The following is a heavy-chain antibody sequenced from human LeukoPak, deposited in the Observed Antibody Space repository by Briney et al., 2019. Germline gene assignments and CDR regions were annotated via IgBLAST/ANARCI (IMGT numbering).Heavy chain of an antibody. CDR1: GFTFSNYG. CDR3: ARDGITMVRGVPGGY. D-gene: IGHD3-10*01. V-gene: IGHV3-30*03. Sequence: GGSLRLSCVGSGFTFSNYGMHWVRQAPGKGLEWVAVISYDGSNKYYADSVKGRFTISRDNSKNTLYLQMNSLRAEDTAVYYCARDGITMVRGVPGGYWGQGTLVTVSS. CDR2: ISYDGSNK. J-gene: IGHJ4*02.